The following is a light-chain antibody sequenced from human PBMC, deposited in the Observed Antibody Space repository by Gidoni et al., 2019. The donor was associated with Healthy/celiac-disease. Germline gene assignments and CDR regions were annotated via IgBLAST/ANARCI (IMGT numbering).Light chain of an antibody. V-gene: IGKV3-15*01. Sequence: EIVMTQSPATLSVSPGERATLSCRASQSVSSNLAWYQQKPGQAPRLLIDGASTRATGIPARFSRSGSGTEFTLTISSLQSEDFAVYYCQQYNYWPPSTFXXXTKVEIK. CDR2: GAS. J-gene: IGKJ1*01. CDR3: QQYNYWPPST. CDR1: QSVSSN.